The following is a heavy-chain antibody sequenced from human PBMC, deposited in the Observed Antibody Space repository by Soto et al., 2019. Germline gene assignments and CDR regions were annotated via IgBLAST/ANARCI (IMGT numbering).Heavy chain of an antibody. CDR1: GGSISSGGYY. Sequence: QVQLQESGPGLVKPSQTLSLTCTVSGGSISSGGYYWSWIRQHPGKGLEWIGYIYYCGSTYYNPSLKSRVTISVDTSKNQFSLKLSSVTAADTAVYYCARDRGHTVTPGGLGFDPWGQGTLVTVSS. D-gene: IGHD4-17*01. CDR2: IYYCGST. V-gene: IGHV4-31*03. J-gene: IGHJ5*02. CDR3: ARDRGHTVTPGGLGFDP.